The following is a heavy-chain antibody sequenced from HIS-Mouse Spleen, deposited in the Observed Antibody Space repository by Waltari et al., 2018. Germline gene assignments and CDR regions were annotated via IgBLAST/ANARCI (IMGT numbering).Heavy chain of an antibody. Sequence: QVQLQQPGPGLVKPSQTLSPTYAIPGESVSSNSASWNGTRQSPSRGLEWLGRTYYRSKWYNDYAVSVKSRITIKPDTSKNQFSLQLNSVTPEDTAVYYCARQVELGIHAFDIWGQGTMVTVSS. CDR1: GESVSSNSAS. CDR2: TYYRSKWYN. CDR3: ARQVELGIHAFDI. V-gene: IGHV6-1*01. J-gene: IGHJ3*02. D-gene: IGHD7-27*01.